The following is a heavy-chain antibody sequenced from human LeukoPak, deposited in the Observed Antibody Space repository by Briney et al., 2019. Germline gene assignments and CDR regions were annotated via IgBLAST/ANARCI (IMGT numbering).Heavy chain of an antibody. Sequence: PGGSLRLSCAASGLTFRSYGMHWVRQAPGKGLEWVAVISYDVSHKYYADSVKGRFSISRDNSKNTLYLQMNSLRADDTAVYYCAKGARGDTVTSIVGLNWFDPWGQGTLVTVSS. J-gene: IGHJ5*02. D-gene: IGHD4-17*01. CDR2: ISYDVSHK. V-gene: IGHV3-30*18. CDR3: AKGARGDTVTSIVGLNWFDP. CDR1: GLTFRSYG.